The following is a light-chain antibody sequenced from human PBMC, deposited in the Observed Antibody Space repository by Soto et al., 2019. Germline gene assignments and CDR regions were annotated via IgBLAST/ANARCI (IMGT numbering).Light chain of an antibody. J-gene: IGLJ3*02. Sequence: QSALTQPASVSGSPGQSITISCTGTSSDVGHPYNYVSWYQQHPGKAPKLLIFKVSNRPSGISGRFSGSKSGNTASLTISGLQAEDEADYYCMSYIESTSTHWVLGGGTQLTVL. CDR1: SSDVGHPYNY. V-gene: IGLV2-14*03. CDR3: MSYIESTSTHWV. CDR2: KVS.